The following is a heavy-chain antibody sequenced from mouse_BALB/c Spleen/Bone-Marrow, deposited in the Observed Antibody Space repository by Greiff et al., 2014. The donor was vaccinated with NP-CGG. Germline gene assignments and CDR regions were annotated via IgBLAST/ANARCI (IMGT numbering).Heavy chain of an antibody. CDR2: IYPGNNDA. CDR3: ARNWDWVFAY. Sequence: VQLQQSGTVLARPGASLRMSCKASGYTFTNYWITWITQRPGPGLEWIGAIYPGNNDAKYTQKFKAKAKLTAVTSTSTADMELSSLTNEDSAVYYCARNWDWVFAYWGQGTLVTVSA. D-gene: IGHD4-1*01. CDR1: GYTFTNYW. V-gene: IGHV1-5*01. J-gene: IGHJ3*01.